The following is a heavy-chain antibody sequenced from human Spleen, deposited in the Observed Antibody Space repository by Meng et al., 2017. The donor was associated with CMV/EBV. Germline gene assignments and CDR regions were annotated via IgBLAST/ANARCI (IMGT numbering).Heavy chain of an antibody. D-gene: IGHD3-22*01. CDR2: ITSTSSTI. Sequence: GGSLRLSCAASGFTFSSYSMNWVRQAPGMGLEWLSYITSTSSTIYYADPVQGRFTISRDNAKNSLYLQMNSLRAEDTAVYYCARGKYYFDSSVDYWGQGTLVTVSS. V-gene: IGHV3-48*04. J-gene: IGHJ4*02. CDR1: GFTFSSYS. CDR3: ARGKYYFDSSVDY.